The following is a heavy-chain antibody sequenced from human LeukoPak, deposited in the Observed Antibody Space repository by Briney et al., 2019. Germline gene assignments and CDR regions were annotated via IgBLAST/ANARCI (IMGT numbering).Heavy chain of an antibody. D-gene: IGHD2-8*01. CDR3: AREMSNVFGY. Sequence: SQTLSLTCAISGDSVSNNNAAWNWIRQAPSRGLEWLGRTYYTSKWYNGYAASVKSRITTNPDTSKNQFSLQLNSVTPEDTAVYYCAREMSNVFGYWGQGILVTVSS. CDR1: GDSVSNNNAA. V-gene: IGHV6-1*01. CDR2: TYYTSKWYN. J-gene: IGHJ4*02.